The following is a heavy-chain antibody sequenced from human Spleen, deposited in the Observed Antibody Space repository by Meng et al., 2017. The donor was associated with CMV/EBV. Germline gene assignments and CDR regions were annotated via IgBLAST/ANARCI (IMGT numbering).Heavy chain of an antibody. CDR3: VRFPGWYYYYGMDV. CDR1: GGSFSGYY. Sequence: SETLSLTCAVYGGSFSGYYWSWIRQPPGKGLEWIGEINHSGSTNYNPSLKSRVTLSVDTSKNQFSLTLSSVTAADTAVYYCVRFPGWYYYYGMDVWGQGTTVTVSS. V-gene: IGHV4-34*01. J-gene: IGHJ6*02. CDR2: INHSGST. D-gene: IGHD2-15*01.